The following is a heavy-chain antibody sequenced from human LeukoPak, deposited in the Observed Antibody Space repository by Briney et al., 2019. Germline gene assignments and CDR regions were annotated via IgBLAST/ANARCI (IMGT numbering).Heavy chain of an antibody. J-gene: IGHJ1*01. CDR3: ARDSLPRVFLPGGYFQH. D-gene: IGHD3-10*01. CDR2: ISYDESNK. V-gene: IGHV3-30-3*01. CDR1: GFTFSDYA. Sequence: PGRSLRLSCAASGFTFSDYAMHWVRQAPDKGLEWVAVISYDESNKYYADSVKGRFTISRDNSKNTLYLQMNSLRAEDTAVYYCARDSLPRVFLPGGYFQHWGQGTLVTVSS.